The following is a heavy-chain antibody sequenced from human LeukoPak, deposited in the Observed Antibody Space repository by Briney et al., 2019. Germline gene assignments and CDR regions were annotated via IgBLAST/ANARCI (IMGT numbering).Heavy chain of an antibody. V-gene: IGHV1-2*02. CDR2: INPNSGGT. D-gene: IGHD7-27*01. Sequence: ASVKVSCKASGYTFTGYYMHWVRQAPGQGREWMGWINPNSGGTSFAQKFQGRVTMTRDTSISTAYMELSRLRSDDTAVYYCARGSNWGWIWFDPWGQGTLVTVSS. CDR1: GYTFTGYY. J-gene: IGHJ5*02. CDR3: ARGSNWGWIWFDP.